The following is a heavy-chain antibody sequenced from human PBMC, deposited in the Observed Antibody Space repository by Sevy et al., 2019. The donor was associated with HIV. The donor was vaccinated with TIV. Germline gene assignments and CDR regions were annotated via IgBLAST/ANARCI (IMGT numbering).Heavy chain of an antibody. D-gene: IGHD3-3*01. J-gene: IGHJ6*02. CDR1: GFTFGDYA. CDR2: IRSKAYGGTT. Sequence: GGSLRLSCTASGFTFGDYAMSWFRQAPGKGLEWVGFIRSKAYGGTTEYAASVKGGFTISRDDSKSIAYLQMNSLKTEDPAVYYCTRAAYDDFWSGYYVGYYYGMDVWGQGTTVTVSS. CDR3: TRAAYDDFWSGYYVGYYYGMDV. V-gene: IGHV3-49*03.